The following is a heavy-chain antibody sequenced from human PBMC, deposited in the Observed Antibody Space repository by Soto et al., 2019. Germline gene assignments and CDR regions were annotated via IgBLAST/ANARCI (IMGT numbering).Heavy chain of an antibody. Sequence: SETLSLTCGLSGSLPVGSLSTYFWTWIRQPPGKGLEWIGEINHSGSPNYSPSLRGRVTISLDTSKKQFSLSLSSVTAADTAVYFCARARFSQWSQDYYGLDVWGQGTTVTVSS. CDR3: ARARFSQWSQDYYGLDV. CDR2: INHSGSP. D-gene: IGHD3-3*01. V-gene: IGHV4-34*01. J-gene: IGHJ6*02. CDR1: GSLPVGSLSTYF.